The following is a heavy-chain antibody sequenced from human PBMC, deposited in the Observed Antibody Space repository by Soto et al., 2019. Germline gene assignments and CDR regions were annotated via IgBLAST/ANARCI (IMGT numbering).Heavy chain of an antibody. Sequence: GGSLRLSCAASGFTFSSYGMHWVRQAPGKGLEWVAVISYDGSNKYYADSVKGRFTISRDNSKNTLYLQMNSLRAEDTAVYYCAKDRYSSSWYPFDYWGQGTLLTVSS. J-gene: IGHJ4*02. CDR2: ISYDGSNK. CDR1: GFTFSSYG. V-gene: IGHV3-30*18. CDR3: AKDRYSSSWYPFDY. D-gene: IGHD6-13*01.